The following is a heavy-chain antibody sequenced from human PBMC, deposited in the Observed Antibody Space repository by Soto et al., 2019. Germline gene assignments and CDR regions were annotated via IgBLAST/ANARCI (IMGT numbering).Heavy chain of an antibody. CDR2: IWYDGSNK. J-gene: IGHJ5*02. Sequence: QVQLVESGGGVVQPGRSLRLSCAASGFTFSSYGMHWVRQAPGKGLEWVAVIWYDGSNKYYADSVKGRFTISRDNSKNTLYLQMNSLRAEDTAVYYCARSGGIVVVTAAFDPWGQGTLVTVSS. CDR1: GFTFSSYG. CDR3: ARSGGIVVVTAAFDP. V-gene: IGHV3-33*01. D-gene: IGHD2-21*02.